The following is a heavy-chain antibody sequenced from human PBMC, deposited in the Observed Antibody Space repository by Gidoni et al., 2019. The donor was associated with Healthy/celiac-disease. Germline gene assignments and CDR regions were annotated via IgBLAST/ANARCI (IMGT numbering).Heavy chain of an antibody. D-gene: IGHD3-22*01. CDR2: INHSGST. J-gene: IGHJ6*02. Sequence: QVQLQQWGAGLLKPSETLSLTCAVYGGSFSGSYWSWIRQPPGKGLEWIGEINHSGSTNYNPSLKSRVTISVDTSKNQFPVKLSSVTAADTAVYYCARNRRLDSSGYPYYYYYGMDVWGQGTTVTVSS. CDR3: ARNRRLDSSGYPYYYYYGMDV. CDR1: GGSFSGSY. V-gene: IGHV4-34*01.